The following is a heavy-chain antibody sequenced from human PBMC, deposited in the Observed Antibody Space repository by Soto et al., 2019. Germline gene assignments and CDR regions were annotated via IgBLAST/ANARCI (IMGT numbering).Heavy chain of an antibody. CDR3: ARDPAWGSLDY. D-gene: IGHD7-27*01. CDR1: GFTFSDYY. J-gene: IGHJ4*02. Sequence: PGGSLRLSCAASGFTFSDYYMSWIRQAPGKGLEWVAYISRVKSYTNYADSVKGRFTVSRDNAKNSLYLQMNSLRVEDTALYYCARDPAWGSLDYWGLGTLVTVSS. V-gene: IGHV3-11*06. CDR2: ISRVKSYT.